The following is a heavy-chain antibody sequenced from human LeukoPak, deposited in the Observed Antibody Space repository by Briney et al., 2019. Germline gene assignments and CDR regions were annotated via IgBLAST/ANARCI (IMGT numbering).Heavy chain of an antibody. D-gene: IGHD2-21*01. CDR3: ARSLGWCDAFDI. J-gene: IGHJ3*02. Sequence: GGSLRLSCAASGFTFSTYWMAWVRQAPGKGLEWVANIKHGGIDKYYADSVKGRFTISRDNAKNSLYLQMNSLRAEDTAVYYCARSLGWCDAFDIWGQGTMVTVSS. V-gene: IGHV3-7*04. CDR2: IKHGGIDK. CDR1: GFTFSTYW.